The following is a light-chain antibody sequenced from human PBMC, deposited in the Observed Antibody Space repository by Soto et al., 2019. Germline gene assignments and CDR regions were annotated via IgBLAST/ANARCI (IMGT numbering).Light chain of an antibody. J-gene: IGKJ5*01. CDR2: DAS. Sequence: EIVLTQSPATLSLSPGERATLSCRASQSVSSYLAWYQQKPGQAPRLLIYDASNRATGIPARFSGSGSGTDFTLIISSLEPENFPVYYCQQRSNRPPITFGQGTRLEI. CDR3: QQRSNRPPIT. V-gene: IGKV3-11*01. CDR1: QSVSSY.